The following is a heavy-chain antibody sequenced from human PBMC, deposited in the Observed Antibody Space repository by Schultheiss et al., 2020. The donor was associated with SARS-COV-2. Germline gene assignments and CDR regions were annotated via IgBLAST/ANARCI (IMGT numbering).Heavy chain of an antibody. CDR2: IWYDGSNK. CDR1: GFTFSSYG. V-gene: IGHV3-33*01. CDR3: TRAIRGAFDA. J-gene: IGHJ3*01. Sequence: GESLKISCAASGFTFSSYGMHWVRQAPGKGLEWVAVIWYDGSNKFYSDSVRGRFTISRDNSNNTLYLEMNDLRADDTSVYYCTRAIRGAFDAWGQGTMVTVSS. D-gene: IGHD3-10*01.